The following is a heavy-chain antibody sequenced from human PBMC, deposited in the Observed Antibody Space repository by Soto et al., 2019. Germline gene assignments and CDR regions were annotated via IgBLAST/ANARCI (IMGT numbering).Heavy chain of an antibody. Sequence: SETLSLTCTVSGGSISSYYWSLIRQPPGKGLEWIGYIYYSGSTNYNPSLKSRVTISVDTSKNQFSLKLSSVTAADTAVYYCARFRPYSNYVGYWYYYGMEVWGQGTKVTVFS. CDR3: ARFRPYSNYVGYWYYYGMEV. CDR2: IYYSGST. V-gene: IGHV4-59*01. D-gene: IGHD4-4*01. J-gene: IGHJ6*02. CDR1: GGSISSYY.